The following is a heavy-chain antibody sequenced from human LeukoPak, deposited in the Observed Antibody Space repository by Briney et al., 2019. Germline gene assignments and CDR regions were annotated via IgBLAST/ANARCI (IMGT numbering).Heavy chain of an antibody. Sequence: GGSLRLSCAASGFTFDDYGMSWVRQAPGKGLEWVSGINWNGGSTGYADSVKGRFTISRDNAKNSLYLQMNSLRAEDTALYYCASGRRTVTTGLGAFDIWGQGTMVTVSS. D-gene: IGHD4-17*01. CDR3: ASGRRTVTTGLGAFDI. J-gene: IGHJ3*02. V-gene: IGHV3-20*04. CDR1: GFTFDDYG. CDR2: INWNGGST.